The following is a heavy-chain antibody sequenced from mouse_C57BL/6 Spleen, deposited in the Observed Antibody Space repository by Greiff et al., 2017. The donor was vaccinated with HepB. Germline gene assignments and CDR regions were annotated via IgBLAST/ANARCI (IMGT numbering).Heavy chain of an antibody. V-gene: IGHV1-4*01. J-gene: IGHJ4*01. CDR3: ARSYYDYDVHYYAMDY. CDR2: INPSSGYT. D-gene: IGHD2-4*01. CDR1: GYTFTSYT. Sequence: QVQLQQSGAELARPGASVKMSCKASGYTFTSYTMHWVKQRPGQGLEWIGYINPSSGYTKYNQKFKDKATLTADKSSSTAYMQLSSLTSEDSAVYYCARSYYDYDVHYYAMDYWGQGTSVTVSS.